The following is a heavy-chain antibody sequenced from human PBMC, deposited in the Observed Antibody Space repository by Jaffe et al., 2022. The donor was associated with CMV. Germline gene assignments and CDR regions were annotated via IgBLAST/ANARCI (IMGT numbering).Heavy chain of an antibody. D-gene: IGHD3-10*01. CDR3: ARDRLHHYRDLNYYYYYMDV. J-gene: IGHJ6*03. Sequence: EVQLVESGGGLVKPGGSLRLSCAASGFTFSSYSMNWVRQAPGKGLEWVSSISSSSSYIYYADSVKGRFTISRDNAKNSLYLQMNSLRAEDTAVYYCARDRLHHYRDLNYYYYYMDVWGKGTTVTVSS. V-gene: IGHV3-21*01. CDR2: ISSSSSYI. CDR1: GFTFSSYS.